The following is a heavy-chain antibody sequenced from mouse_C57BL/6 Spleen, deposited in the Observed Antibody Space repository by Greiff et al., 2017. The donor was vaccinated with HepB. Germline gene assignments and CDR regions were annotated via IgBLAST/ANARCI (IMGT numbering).Heavy chain of an antibody. CDR2: IDPSDSYT. D-gene: IGHD1-1*01. V-gene: IGHV1-69*01. Sequence: QVQLQQPGAELVMPGASVKLSCKASGYTFTSYWMHWVKQRPGQGLEWIGEIDPSDSYTNYNQKFKGKSTLTVDKSSSTAYMQLSSLTSEDSAVYYCARVCYGIGAMDYWGQGTSVTVSS. J-gene: IGHJ4*01. CDR3: ARVCYGIGAMDY. CDR1: GYTFTSYW.